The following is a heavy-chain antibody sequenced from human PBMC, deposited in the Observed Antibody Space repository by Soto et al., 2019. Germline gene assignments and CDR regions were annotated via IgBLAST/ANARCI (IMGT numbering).Heavy chain of an antibody. D-gene: IGHD5-18*01. J-gene: IGHJ6*02. CDR1: GFTFSSYA. Sequence: QVQLVESGGGVVQPGRSLRLSCAASGFTFSSYAMHWVRQAPGKGLEWVAVISYDGSNKYYADSVKGRFTISRDNSKNTLYLQMSSLRAEDTAVYYCASIQLACPQYCYYYGMDVWGQGTTVTVSS. CDR3: ASIQLACPQYCYYYGMDV. V-gene: IGHV3-30-3*01. CDR2: ISYDGSNK.